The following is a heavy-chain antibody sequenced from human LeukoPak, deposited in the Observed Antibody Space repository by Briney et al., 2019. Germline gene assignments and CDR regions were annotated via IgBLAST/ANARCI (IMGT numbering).Heavy chain of an antibody. Sequence: SVKVSCKASGGTFSSYAISWVRQAPGQGLEWMGGIIPIFGTANYAQKFQGRVTMTRDTSISTAYMELSGLRSDDTAIYYCAGGWEPYDYWFDPWGQGTLVTVSS. J-gene: IGHJ5*02. D-gene: IGHD5-12*01. CDR1: GGTFSSYA. CDR3: AGGWEPYDYWFDP. V-gene: IGHV1-69*05. CDR2: IIPIFGTA.